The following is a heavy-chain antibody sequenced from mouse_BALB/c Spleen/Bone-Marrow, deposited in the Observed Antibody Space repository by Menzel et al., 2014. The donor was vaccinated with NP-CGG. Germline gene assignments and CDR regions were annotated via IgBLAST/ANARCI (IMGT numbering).Heavy chain of an antibody. V-gene: IGHV5-4*02. Sequence: VQLEESGGGLVKPGGSLKLSCAASGFTFSDYYMSWVRQTPEKRLEWVATISDGGSYTYYPDSVKGRFTISRDNAKNNLYLQMISLKSEDTAMYYSARDGDYRYAWFAYWGQGTLVTVST. CDR2: ISDGGSYT. CDR1: GFTFSDYY. D-gene: IGHD2-14*01. CDR3: ARDGDYRYAWFAY. J-gene: IGHJ3*01.